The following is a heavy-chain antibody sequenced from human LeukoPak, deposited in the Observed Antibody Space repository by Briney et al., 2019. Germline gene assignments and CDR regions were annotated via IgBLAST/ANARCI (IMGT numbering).Heavy chain of an antibody. D-gene: IGHD6-13*01. J-gene: IGHJ3*02. V-gene: IGHV1-8*01. CDR2: MNPNSLNT. Sequence: ASVKVSCKTSGYTFSSFDVIWVRQATGQGLEWIGWMNPNSLNTGYAQKFRGRVTMTGDTSISTAYMELSSLISEDTAVYYCARGGVGGSWRNPDAFDIWGQGTMVTVSS. CDR1: GYTFSSFD. CDR3: ARGGVGGSWRNPDAFDI.